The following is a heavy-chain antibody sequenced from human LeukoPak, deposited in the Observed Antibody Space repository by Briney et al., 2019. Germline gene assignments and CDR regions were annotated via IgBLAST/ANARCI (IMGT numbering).Heavy chain of an antibody. Sequence: GGSLRLSCAASGFTFSDYSMNWVRQVPGKGLESVSYMSRSGDIIYYADSVKGRFTISRDNAKNSLYLQMNSLRAEDTAVYYCARDVYYGSGSPRLDYWGQGTLVTVSS. D-gene: IGHD3-10*01. V-gene: IGHV3-48*01. CDR2: MSRSGDII. CDR1: GFTFSDYS. CDR3: ARDVYYGSGSPRLDY. J-gene: IGHJ4*02.